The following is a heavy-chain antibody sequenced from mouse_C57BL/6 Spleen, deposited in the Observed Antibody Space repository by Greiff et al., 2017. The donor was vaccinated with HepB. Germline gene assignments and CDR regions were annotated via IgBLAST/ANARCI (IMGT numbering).Heavy chain of an antibody. CDR2: IYPGSGNT. V-gene: IGHV1-66*01. CDR1: GYSFTSYY. J-gene: IGHJ1*03. CDR3: ARDYYYGSSHWYFDV. D-gene: IGHD1-1*01. Sequence: VKLQESGPELVKPGASVKISCKASGYSFTSYYIHWVKQRPGQGLEWIGWIYPGSGNTKYNEKFKGKATLTADTSSSTAYMQLSSLTSEDSAVYYCARDYYYGSSHWYFDVWGTGTTVTVSS.